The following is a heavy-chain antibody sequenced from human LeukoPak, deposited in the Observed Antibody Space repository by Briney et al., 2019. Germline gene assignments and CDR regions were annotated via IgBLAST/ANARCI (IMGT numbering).Heavy chain of an antibody. J-gene: IGHJ4*02. CDR1: AFTFSDYW. Sequence: GGSLRLSCAASAFTFSDYWMSWVRQAPGKGLEWMAHIRRGGSEKYYVDSVKGRFTISRDNAKNSLYLQMNSLRAEDTAVYYCVKDNCTGTSCDHFDYWGQGTLVTVSS. D-gene: IGHD2-2*01. V-gene: IGHV3-7*01. CDR3: VKDNCTGTSCDHFDY. CDR2: IRRGGSEK.